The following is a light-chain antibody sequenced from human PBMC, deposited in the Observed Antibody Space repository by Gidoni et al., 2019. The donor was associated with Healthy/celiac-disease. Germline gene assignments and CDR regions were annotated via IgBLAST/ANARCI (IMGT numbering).Light chain of an antibody. J-gene: IGLJ2*01. CDR3: SSYTSSSTRTVV. V-gene: IGLV2-14*01. Sequence: QSALTQPASVSGSPGQSITISCTGTSSDVGGYNYVSWYPQHPGKAPKLMIYDVSNRPSGVSNRFSGSKSGNTASLTISGLQAEDEADYYCSSYTSSSTRTVVFGGGTKLTVL. CDR2: DVS. CDR1: SSDVGGYNY.